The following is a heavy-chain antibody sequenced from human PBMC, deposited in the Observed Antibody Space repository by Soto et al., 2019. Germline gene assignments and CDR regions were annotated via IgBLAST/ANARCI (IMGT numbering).Heavy chain of an antibody. CDR1: GGSISSYY. Sequence: SSETLSLTXTVSGGSISSYYWSWIRQPAGKGLEWIGRIYTSGSTNYNPSLKSRVTMSVDTSKNQFSLKLSSVTAADTAVYYCARDLLGYYGSGSYYRFFDYWGQGTLVTVSS. V-gene: IGHV4-4*07. CDR2: IYTSGST. J-gene: IGHJ4*02. D-gene: IGHD3-10*01. CDR3: ARDLLGYYGSGSYYRFFDY.